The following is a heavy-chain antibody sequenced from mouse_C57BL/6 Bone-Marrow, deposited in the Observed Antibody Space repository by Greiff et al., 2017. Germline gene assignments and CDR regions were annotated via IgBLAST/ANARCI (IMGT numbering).Heavy chain of an antibody. V-gene: IGHV1-80*01. CDR3: ARRFYYAMDY. CDR2: IYPGDGDT. CDR1: GYAFSSYW. J-gene: IGHJ4*01. Sequence: VQLQQSGAELVKPGASVKISCKASGYAFSSYWMNRVKQRPGKGLEWIGQIYPGDGDTNYNGKFKGKATLTADKSSSTAYMQLSSLTSEDSAVYFCARRFYYAMDYWGQGTSVTVSS.